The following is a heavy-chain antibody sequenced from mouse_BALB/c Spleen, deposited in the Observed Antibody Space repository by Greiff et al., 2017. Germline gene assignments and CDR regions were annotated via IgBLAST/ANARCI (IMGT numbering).Heavy chain of an antibody. V-gene: IGHV5-9*03. J-gene: IGHJ4*01. CDR1: GFTFSRYT. Sequence: EVQVVESGGGLVKPGGSLKLSCAASGFTFSRYTMSWVRQTPEKRLEWVATISSGGGNTYYPDSVKGRFTISRDNAKNNLYLQMSSLRSEDTALYYCARSYGNYAMEDWGQGTSVTVSA. D-gene: IGHD2-10*02. CDR3: ARSYGNYAMED. CDR2: ISSGGGNT.